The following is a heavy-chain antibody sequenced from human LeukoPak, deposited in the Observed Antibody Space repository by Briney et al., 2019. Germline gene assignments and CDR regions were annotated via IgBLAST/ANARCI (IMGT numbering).Heavy chain of an antibody. D-gene: IGHD5-18*01. CDR3: ARGTQLWLPTNWFDP. Sequence: GASVKVSCKASGYTFTGYYMHWVRQAPGQGLEWMGRINPNSGSTNYSPSLRSRVTISVDTSKNQFSLKLSSVTAADTAVYYCARGTQLWLPTNWFDPWGQGTLVTVSS. V-gene: IGHV1-2*06. CDR1: GYTFTGYY. J-gene: IGHJ5*02. CDR2: INPNSGST.